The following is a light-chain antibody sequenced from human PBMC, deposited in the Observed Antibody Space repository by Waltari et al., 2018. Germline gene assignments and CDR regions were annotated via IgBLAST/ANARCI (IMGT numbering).Light chain of an antibody. Sequence: DIQMTQSPSSLSASVGDRFTITCRAGQDISNFLAWYQQKPGKVPKLLIHAASTLQSGVPSRFSGSGSGTDFTLTISSLQPEDVATFYCQTYNSARGTFGQGTKVEIK. V-gene: IGKV1-27*01. CDR2: AAS. CDR3: QTYNSARGT. J-gene: IGKJ1*01. CDR1: QDISNF.